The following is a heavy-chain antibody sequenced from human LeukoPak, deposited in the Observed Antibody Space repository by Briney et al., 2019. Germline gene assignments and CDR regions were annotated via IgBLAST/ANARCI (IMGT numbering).Heavy chain of an antibody. CDR1: GFNFNSYS. Sequence: PGGSLRLSCAASGFNFNSYSMNWVRQAPGKGLEWVSSISSTSSYIYYADSVKGRFTISRDNSKNTLYLQMNSLRAEDTAVYYCAKEGRYYYYYMDVWGKGTTVTISS. J-gene: IGHJ6*03. V-gene: IGHV3-21*04. CDR3: AKEGRYYYYYMDV. CDR2: ISSTSSYI.